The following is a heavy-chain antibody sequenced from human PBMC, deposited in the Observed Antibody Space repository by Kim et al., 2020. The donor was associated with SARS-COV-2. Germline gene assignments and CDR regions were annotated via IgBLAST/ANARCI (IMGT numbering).Heavy chain of an antibody. Sequence: GGSLRLSCAASGFTFSSFAMTWVRQAPGKGLEWVANVKHDGSDRNYVDSVKGRFTISRDNAKNSLYLQMNSLRAEDTAVYYCAIVRGSTWGQGTLVPVSS. J-gene: IGHJ5*02. D-gene: IGHD3-3*01. CDR1: GFTFSSFA. CDR3: AIVRGST. CDR2: VKHDGSDR. V-gene: IGHV3-7*01.